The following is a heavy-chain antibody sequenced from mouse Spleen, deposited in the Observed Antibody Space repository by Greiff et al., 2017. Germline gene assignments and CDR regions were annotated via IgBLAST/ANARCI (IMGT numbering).Heavy chain of an antibody. D-gene: IGHD2-3*01. CDR2: IYPGDSDT. CDR3: TRSDDFYYVYPYYAMGY. V-gene: IGHV1-5*01. J-gene: IGHJ4*01. Sequence: EVQLQQSGTVLARPGASVKMSCKASGYSFTSYWMHWVKQRPGQGIEWVGAIYPGDSDTSYNQKLKGKAKLTAVNSASTAYVELSSLTHEDSAFYFCTRSDDFYYVYPYYAMGYWGQGTSAPVSS. CDR1: GYSFTSYW.